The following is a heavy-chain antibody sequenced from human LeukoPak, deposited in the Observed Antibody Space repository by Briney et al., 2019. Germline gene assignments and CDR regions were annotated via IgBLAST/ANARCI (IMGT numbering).Heavy chain of an antibody. CDR3: ASFGLPSTGWFDP. D-gene: IGHD3/OR15-3a*01. CDR2: IIPICGTA. Sequence: SVKVSCRASGGTFSSYSMSWVRQALGQGLEWLIGIIPICGTANYAQKFQGRVTITADKSTSTAYLELSSLRSEDTAVYYCASFGLPSTGWFDPWGQGTLVTVSS. CDR1: GGTFSSYS. J-gene: IGHJ5*02. V-gene: IGHV1-69*06.